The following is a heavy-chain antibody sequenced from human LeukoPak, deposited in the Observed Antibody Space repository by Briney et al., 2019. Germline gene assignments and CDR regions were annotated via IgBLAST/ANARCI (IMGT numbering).Heavy chain of an antibody. V-gene: IGHV4-59*01. J-gene: IGHJ4*02. CDR3: ARGGATGARTRGAFVPSFDN. CDR2: IYHSGTT. Sequence: PSETLSLTCSVSGGSISSYYWSWIRQPPGKGLEWIGYIYHSGTTDSNPSLGSRVAISVDMPKNQFSLKLSSVTAADTAVYYCARGGATGARTRGAFVPSFDNWGQGSLVTVSS. D-gene: IGHD4/OR15-4a*01. CDR1: GGSISSYY.